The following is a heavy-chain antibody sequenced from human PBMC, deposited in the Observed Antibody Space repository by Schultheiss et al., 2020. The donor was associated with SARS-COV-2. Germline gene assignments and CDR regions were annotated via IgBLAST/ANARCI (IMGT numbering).Heavy chain of an antibody. CDR2: MNPNSGNT. CDR1: GGTFSSYA. CDR3: AREDYYDSSGTDGYGMDV. V-gene: IGHV1-8*02. J-gene: IGHJ6*02. Sequence: ASVKVSCKASGGTFSSYAISWVRQATGQGLEWMGWMNPNSGNTGYAQKFQGRVTMTRDTSISTAYMELSRLRSDDTAVYYCAREDYYDSSGTDGYGMDVWGQGTTVTVSS. D-gene: IGHD3-22*01.